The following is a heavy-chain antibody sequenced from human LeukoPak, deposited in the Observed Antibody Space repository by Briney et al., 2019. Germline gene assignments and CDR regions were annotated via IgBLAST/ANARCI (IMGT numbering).Heavy chain of an antibody. CDR1: GFIVSTNY. D-gene: IGHD3-22*01. V-gene: IGHV3-66*04. Sequence: GGSLRLSCAASGFIVSTNYMSWVRQAPGKRLEWVSVIYGGGSTYYADSVKGRFTISRDNSKNSLYLQMNSLRAEDTAVYYCARHEGITMIMNWGQGTLVTVSS. CDR3: ARHEGITMIMN. J-gene: IGHJ4*02. CDR2: IYGGGST.